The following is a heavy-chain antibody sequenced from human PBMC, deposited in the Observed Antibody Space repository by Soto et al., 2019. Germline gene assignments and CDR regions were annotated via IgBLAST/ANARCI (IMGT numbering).Heavy chain of an antibody. Sequence: QVQLVQSGAEVQKPGSSVKVSCKASGGTFSSYAISWVRQAPGQGLEWMGGIIPIFGTANYAQKFHGRVTITADESTSTAYMELSSLRSEDTAVYYCARETQSRYSSSWYFDYWGQGTLVTVSS. V-gene: IGHV1-69*01. CDR2: IIPIFGTA. CDR3: ARETQSRYSSSWYFDY. D-gene: IGHD6-13*01. CDR1: GGTFSSYA. J-gene: IGHJ4*02.